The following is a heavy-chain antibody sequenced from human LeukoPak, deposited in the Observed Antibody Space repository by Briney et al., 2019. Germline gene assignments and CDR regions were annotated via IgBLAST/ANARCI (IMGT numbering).Heavy chain of an antibody. V-gene: IGHV3-23*01. CDR2: ISGSGGSI. J-gene: IGHJ4*02. CDR1: GFTFSSYA. D-gene: IGHD2-2*01. CDR3: AKEVGYCSSTSCYALPYYFDY. Sequence: GGSLRLSCAASGFTFSSYAMSWVRQAPGKGLEWVSAISGSGGSIYYADSVKGRFTISRDNSKNTLYLQMNSLRAEDTAVYYCAKEVGYCSSTSCYALPYYFDYWGQGTLVTVSS.